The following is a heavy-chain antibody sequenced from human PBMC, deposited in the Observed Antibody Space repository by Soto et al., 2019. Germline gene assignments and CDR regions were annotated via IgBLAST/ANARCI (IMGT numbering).Heavy chain of an antibody. CDR3: ASTGYSSGGFGLDWYFDL. V-gene: IGHV3-33*01. CDR2: IWYDGSNK. D-gene: IGHD6-19*01. J-gene: IGHJ2*01. CDR1: GFTFSSYG. Sequence: QVQLVESGGGVVQPGRSLRLSCAASGFTFSSYGMHWVRQAPGKGLEWVAVIWYDGSNKYYADSVKGRFTISRDNSKNTLYLQMNSLRAEDTAVYYCASTGYSSGGFGLDWYFDLWGRGTLVTVSS.